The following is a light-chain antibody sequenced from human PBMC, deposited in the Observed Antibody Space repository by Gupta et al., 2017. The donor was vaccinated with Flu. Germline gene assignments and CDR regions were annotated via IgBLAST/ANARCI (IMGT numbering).Light chain of an antibody. J-gene: IGLJ1*01. V-gene: IGLV2-18*02. CDR1: SSSIGSYNR. CDR2: AVS. CDR3: IPYTSSSTYV. Sequence: VTISCTGTSSSIGSYNRVSWYQQPPGTAPTLLIYAVSTRPSGVPDRFSGCKSGNTASLTISGPQAEDEADYYCIPYTSSSTYVFGTGTKVTVL.